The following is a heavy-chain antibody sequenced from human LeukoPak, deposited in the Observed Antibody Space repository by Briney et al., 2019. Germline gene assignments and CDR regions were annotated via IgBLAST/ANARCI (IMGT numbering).Heavy chain of an antibody. CDR2: ISQTGTTI. Sequence: SGGSLRLSCAASGFTFSDHYMSWIRQAPGKGLEWVSYISQTGTTISYADSVKGRFTISRDNAKNSLYLQMNSLRAEDTAVYYCARGLSPDSSGYYYLSPYWDYYYYMDVWGKGTTVTVSS. J-gene: IGHJ6*03. D-gene: IGHD3-22*01. CDR1: GFTFSDHY. V-gene: IGHV3-11*04. CDR3: ARGLSPDSSGYYYLSPYWDYYYYMDV.